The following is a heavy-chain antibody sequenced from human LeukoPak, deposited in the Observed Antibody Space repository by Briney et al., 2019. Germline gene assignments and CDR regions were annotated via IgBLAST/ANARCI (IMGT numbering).Heavy chain of an antibody. CDR1: GFTFSSYE. CDR2: ISSSGSTI. D-gene: IGHD6-19*01. CDR3: ARGEKGQWPTYYYYYYMDV. V-gene: IGHV3-48*03. Sequence: GGSLRLSCAASGFTFSSYEMNWVRQAPGKGLEWVSYISSSGSTIYYADSVKGRFTISRDNAKTSLYLQMNSLRAEDTAVYYCARGEKGQWPTYYYYYYMDVWGKGTTVTISS. J-gene: IGHJ6*03.